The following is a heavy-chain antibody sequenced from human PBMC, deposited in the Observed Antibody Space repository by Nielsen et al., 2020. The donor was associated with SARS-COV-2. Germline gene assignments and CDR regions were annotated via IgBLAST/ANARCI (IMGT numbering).Heavy chain of an antibody. CDR2: IKQDGSEK. J-gene: IGHJ6*03. Sequence: GESLKISCAASGFTFSSYWMTWVRQAPGKGLEWVANIKQDGSEKYYVDSVKGRFTKKSVYLQMNSLRAEDTAVYYCVREGAYCGGDCYSGMDVWGKGTTVTVSS. CDR3: VREGAYCGGDCYSGMDV. D-gene: IGHD2-21*02. CDR1: GFTFSSYW. V-gene: IGHV3-7*01.